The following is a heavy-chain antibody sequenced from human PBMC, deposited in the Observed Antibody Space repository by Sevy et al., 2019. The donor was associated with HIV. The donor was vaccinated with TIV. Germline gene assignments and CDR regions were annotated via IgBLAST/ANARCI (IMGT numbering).Heavy chain of an antibody. V-gene: IGHV4-59*13. CDR1: GGSIRNYY. CDR3: ARSGFLEWPGSFRGPRNWHDP. D-gene: IGHD3-3*01. J-gene: IGHJ5*02. Sequence: SETLSLSCTVSGGSIRNYYWSWIRQPPGKGLEWIGYIHYSGSTDYNPSLKSRVTISVDTSKNQFSLKVESVTAADTAVYYCARSGFLEWPGSFRGPRNWHDPWGQGTLVTVSS. CDR2: IHYSGST.